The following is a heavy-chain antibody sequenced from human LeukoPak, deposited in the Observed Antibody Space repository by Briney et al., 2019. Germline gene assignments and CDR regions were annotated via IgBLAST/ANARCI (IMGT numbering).Heavy chain of an antibody. CDR2: ISSSSSYI. V-gene: IGHV3-21*01. Sequence: GGSLRLSCAAYGFTLSSHSMNWVRQAPGKGLEWVSSISSSSSYIHSADSVKGRFTNSRDNAKNSLYLQMNSLRAEDTAVYYCARDLYDSGAYSSPIDYWGQGTLVTVSS. CDR1: GFTLSSHS. CDR3: ARDLYDSGAYSSPIDY. D-gene: IGHD3-22*01. J-gene: IGHJ4*02.